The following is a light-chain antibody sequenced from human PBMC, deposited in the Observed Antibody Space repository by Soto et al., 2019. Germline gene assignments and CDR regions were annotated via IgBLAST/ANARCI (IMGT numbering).Light chain of an antibody. CDR3: QVRDVWPS. CDR1: QSVRTS. J-gene: IGKJ1*01. Sequence: IVLTQSPATLSLSPGERAALSCRASQSVRTSLAWYQHKPGQAPRLLIYDASKRAPGIPARFSGSGSGTDFTLTISSLEPEDFAVYYCQVRDVWPSFGQGTKVEIK. CDR2: DAS. V-gene: IGKV3-11*01.